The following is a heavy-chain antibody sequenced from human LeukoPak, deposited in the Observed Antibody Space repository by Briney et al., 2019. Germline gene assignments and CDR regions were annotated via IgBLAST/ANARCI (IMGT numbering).Heavy chain of an antibody. V-gene: IGHV4-34*01. CDR3: ARGSGSYFRSRGYYFDY. CDR1: GGSFSGYY. D-gene: IGHD1-26*01. CDR2: INHSGST. J-gene: IGHJ4*02. Sequence: SETLSLTCAVYGGSFSGYYWSWIRQPPGKGLEWIGEINHSGSTNYNPSLKSRVTISVDTSKNQFSLKLSSVTAADTAVYYCARGSGSYFRSRGYYFDYWGQGTLVTVSS.